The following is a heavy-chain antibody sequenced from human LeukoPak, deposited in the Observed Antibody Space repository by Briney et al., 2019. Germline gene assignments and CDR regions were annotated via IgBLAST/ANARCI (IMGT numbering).Heavy chain of an antibody. CDR1: GGSISSYY. D-gene: IGHD6-19*01. Sequence: SETLSLTCTVSGGSISSYYWSWIRQPPGKGLEWIGYIYHSGSTYYNPSLKSRVTISVDTSKNQFSLKLNSVTAADTAVYYCARAPGQWLARGLDYWGQGTLVTVSS. CDR3: ARAPGQWLARGLDY. CDR2: IYHSGST. V-gene: IGHV4-59*08. J-gene: IGHJ4*02.